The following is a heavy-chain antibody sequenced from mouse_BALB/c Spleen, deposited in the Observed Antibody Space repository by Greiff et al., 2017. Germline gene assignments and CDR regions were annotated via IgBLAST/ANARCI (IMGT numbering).Heavy chain of an antibody. CDR1: GFSLTSYG. CDR2: IWAGGST. J-gene: IGHJ4*01. V-gene: IGHV2-9*02. D-gene: IGHD3-1*01. Sequence: VQLVESGPGLVAPSQSLSITCTVSGFSLTSYGVHWVRQPPGKGLEWLGVIWAGGSTNYNSALMSRLSISKDNSKSQVFLKMNSLQTDDTAMYYCAREGLRGGDYWGQGTSVTVSS. CDR3: AREGLRGGDY.